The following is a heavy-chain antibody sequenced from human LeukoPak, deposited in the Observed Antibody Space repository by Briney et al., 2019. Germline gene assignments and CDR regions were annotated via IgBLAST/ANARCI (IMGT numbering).Heavy chain of an antibody. CDR2: MWFGATT. D-gene: IGHD1-26*01. V-gene: IGHV4-39*07. CDR1: GDSISSSNSC. J-gene: IGHJ4*02. Sequence: SETLSLTCTVSGDSISSSNSCWGWIRQPPGKGLEWIGSMWFGATTSYDPSLKSRVTISIDPSKNQFSLKLSSVTAADTALYYCARGRRGSYFQDYWGQGTLVTVSS. CDR3: ARGRRGSYFQDY.